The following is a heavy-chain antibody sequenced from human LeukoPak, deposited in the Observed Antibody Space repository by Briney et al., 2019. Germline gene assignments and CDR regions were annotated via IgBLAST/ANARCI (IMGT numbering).Heavy chain of an antibody. D-gene: IGHD1-26*01. V-gene: IGHV3-15*01. CDR2: IKSKTDGGTT. CDR1: GFTFSNAW. CDR3: AREKLGGSRVGAFDI. J-gene: IGHJ3*02. Sequence: GGSLRLSCAASGFTFSNAWMSWVRQAPGKGLEWVGRIKSKTDGGTTDYAAPVKGRFTISRDNSKNTLYLQMNSLRVEDTAVYYCAREKLGGSRVGAFDIWGQGTMVTVSS.